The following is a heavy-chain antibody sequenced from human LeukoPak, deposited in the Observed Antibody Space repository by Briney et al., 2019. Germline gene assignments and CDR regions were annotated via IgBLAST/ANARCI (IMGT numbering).Heavy chain of an antibody. CDR2: TYISGRS. CDR1: RASVSSYY. J-gene: IGHJ4*02. Sequence: MPSETLSLTCSVSRASVSSYYWTWIRQPPGKGLEWIGYTYISGRSNYNPSLKSRVTMSVDTSKNQFSLKLTSVTAADTAVYYCAKDRLVHDYWGQGTLVTVSS. V-gene: IGHV4-59*02. D-gene: IGHD6-19*01. CDR3: AKDRLVHDY.